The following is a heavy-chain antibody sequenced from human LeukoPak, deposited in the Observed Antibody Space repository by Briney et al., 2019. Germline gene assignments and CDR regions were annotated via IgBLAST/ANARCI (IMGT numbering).Heavy chain of an antibody. V-gene: IGHV4-59*11. CDR3: TRGAAPHYSDF. Sequence: SETLSLTCTVSGGSIRSHCWSWVRQPPGQGLEWIGYVYFGGSTNYNPSLKSRVTISIGTSENQFSLMLTSVTAADTAVYYCTRGAAPHYSDFWGQGTLINVSS. D-gene: IGHD2-21*01. CDR1: GGSIRSHC. J-gene: IGHJ4*02. CDR2: VYFGGST.